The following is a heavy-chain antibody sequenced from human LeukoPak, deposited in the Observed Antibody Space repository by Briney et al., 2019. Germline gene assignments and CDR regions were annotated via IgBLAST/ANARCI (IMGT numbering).Heavy chain of an antibody. CDR1: GYTFTSLG. CDR2: IGAYNGDT. V-gene: IGHV1-18*04. J-gene: IGHJ4*02. CDR3: TRDHCRGDNCPSFDY. D-gene: IGHD2-15*01. Sequence: ASVKVSCKPSGYTFTSLGISWVRQAPGQGREWMGWIGAYNGDTNYAQKFQGRVTMTTETSTSTAYMDLRSLRSGDTAVYYCTRDHCRGDNCPSFDYWGQGTLVTVSS.